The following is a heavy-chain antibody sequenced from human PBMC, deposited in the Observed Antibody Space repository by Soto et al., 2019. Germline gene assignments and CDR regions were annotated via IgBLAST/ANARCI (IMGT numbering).Heavy chain of an antibody. Sequence: EVQLVESGGGLVQPGRSLRLSCAASGFTFDDYAMHWVRQAPGKGLEWVSGISWNSGSIGYADSVKGRFTISRDNAKNSLYLQMNSLRAEDTALYYCAKGRLRFLEWVDYWGQGTLVTVSS. CDR3: AKGRLRFLEWVDY. V-gene: IGHV3-9*01. CDR1: GFTFDDYA. D-gene: IGHD3-3*01. CDR2: ISWNSGSI. J-gene: IGHJ4*02.